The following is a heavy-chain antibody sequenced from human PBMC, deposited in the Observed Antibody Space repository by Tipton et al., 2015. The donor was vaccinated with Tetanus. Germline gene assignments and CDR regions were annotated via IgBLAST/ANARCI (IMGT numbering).Heavy chain of an antibody. J-gene: IGHJ3*02. CDR1: GGTFSSYA. CDR3: ARGRTRDGYNLDAFDI. D-gene: IGHD5-24*01. Sequence: QSGPEVKKPGSSVKVSCKASGGTFSSYAISWVRQAPGQGLEWMGGIIPIFGTANYAQKFQGRVTITADESTSTAYMEPSSLRSEDTAVYHCARGRTRDGYNLDAFDIWGQGTMVTVSS. CDR2: IIPIFGTA. V-gene: IGHV1-69*01.